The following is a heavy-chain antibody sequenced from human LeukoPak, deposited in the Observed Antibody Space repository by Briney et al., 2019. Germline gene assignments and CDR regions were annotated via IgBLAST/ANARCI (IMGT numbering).Heavy chain of an antibody. CDR3: ARVTLRYGSGSYYNAAGFDP. CDR1: GFTFSSYS. J-gene: IGHJ5*02. D-gene: IGHD3-10*01. Sequence: GGSLRLSCAASGFTFSSYSMYWVRQAPGKGLEWVSYISSSSSNIYYADSVKGRFTISRDNAKNTLYLQMNSLRAEDTAVYYCARVTLRYGSGSYYNAAGFDPWGQGTLVTVSS. V-gene: IGHV3-48*04. CDR2: ISSSSSNI.